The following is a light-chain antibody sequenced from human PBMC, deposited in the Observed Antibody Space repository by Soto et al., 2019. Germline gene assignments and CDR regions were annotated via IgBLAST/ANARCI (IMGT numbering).Light chain of an antibody. Sequence: EGLLTQSPGTLSLSSGERATLSCRASENLLSTYLFCYQQRPRQAPRLLIYGAFSRATGIPDRFSGSGSGTDFTLTITRLEHEDFAVYYCHGRSHPFTFGQGTKLEI. CDR3: HGRSHPFT. J-gene: IGKJ2*01. CDR2: GAF. CDR1: ENLLSTY. V-gene: IGKV3-20*01.